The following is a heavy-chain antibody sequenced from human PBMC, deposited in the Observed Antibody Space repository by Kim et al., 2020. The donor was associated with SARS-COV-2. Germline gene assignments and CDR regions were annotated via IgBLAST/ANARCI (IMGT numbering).Heavy chain of an antibody. CDR1: GGSISSGGYY. J-gene: IGHJ4*02. CDR3: ARGSEMATILFDY. V-gene: IGHV4-31*03. CDR2: IYYSGST. D-gene: IGHD5-12*01. Sequence: SETLSLTCTVSGGSISSGGYYWSWIRQHPGKGLEWIGYIYYSGSTYYNPSLKSRVTISVDTSKNQFSLKLSSVTAADTAVYYCARGSEMATILFDYWGQGTLVTVSS.